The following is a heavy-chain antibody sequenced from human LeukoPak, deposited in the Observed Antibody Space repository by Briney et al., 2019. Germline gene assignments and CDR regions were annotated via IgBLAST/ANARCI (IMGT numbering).Heavy chain of an antibody. V-gene: IGHV3-21*01. J-gene: IGHJ4*02. CDR3: ARVATAAGLFDY. CDR2: ISSSSSYI. Sequence: GGSLRLSCAASGFTFSSYAMHWVRQAPGKGLEWVSSISSSSSYIYYADSVKGRFTISRDNAKNSLYLQMNSLRAEDTAVYYCARVATAAGLFDYWGQGTLVTVSS. D-gene: IGHD6-13*01. CDR1: GFTFSSYA.